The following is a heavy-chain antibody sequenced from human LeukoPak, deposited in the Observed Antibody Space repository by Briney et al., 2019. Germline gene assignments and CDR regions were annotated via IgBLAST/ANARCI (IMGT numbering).Heavy chain of an antibody. J-gene: IGHJ4*02. CDR2: IISSSSYI. V-gene: IGHV3-21*01. Sequence: AGSLRLSCAASGFTFSSYSMNWVRQAPGKGLEWVSSIISSSSYIYYADSVKGRFTISRDNAKNSLYLQMNSLRAEDTAVYYCARVSPNSSGWDYYFDYWGQGTLVTVSS. D-gene: IGHD6-19*01. CDR3: ARVSPNSSGWDYYFDY. CDR1: GFTFSSYS.